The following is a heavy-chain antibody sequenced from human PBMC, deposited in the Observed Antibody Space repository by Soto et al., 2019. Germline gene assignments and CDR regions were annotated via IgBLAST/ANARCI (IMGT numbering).Heavy chain of an antibody. D-gene: IGHD3-22*01. CDR2: ISTYNANT. Sequence: GASVKVSCKASGYIFSNYGISWVRQAPGQGLEWMGWISTYNANTYYAQKFQGRVTMTTDTSTSTAYMELPSLRSEDTAVYYCARHYYDSSGYYFYDYWGQGTLVTVSS. CDR3: ARHYYDSSGYYFYDY. V-gene: IGHV1-18*01. CDR1: GYIFSNYG. J-gene: IGHJ4*02.